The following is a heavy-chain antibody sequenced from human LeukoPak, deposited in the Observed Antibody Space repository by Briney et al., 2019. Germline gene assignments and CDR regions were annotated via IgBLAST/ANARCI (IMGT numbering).Heavy chain of an antibody. D-gene: IGHD1-1*01. J-gene: IGHJ4*02. CDR1: GDSISSSNYY. CDR2: IYYSGST. CDR3: ARVTDWNDLDY. Sequence: PSETLSLTCTVSGDSISSSNYYWGWIRQPPGKGLEWIGSIYYSGSTYYNPSLKSRVTISIDTSKNQFSLKLTSVTAADTAVYYCARVTDWNDLDYWGQGTLVTVSS. V-gene: IGHV4-39*07.